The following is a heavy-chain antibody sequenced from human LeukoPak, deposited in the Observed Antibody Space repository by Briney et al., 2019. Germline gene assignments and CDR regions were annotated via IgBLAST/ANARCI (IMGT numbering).Heavy chain of an antibody. D-gene: IGHD7-27*01. CDR2: IYYSGST. Sequence: PSETLALSCTVSGGSISRYYWSWIRQPPGKGLEWIGYIYYSGSTNYNPSLKSRVTMSVDTSKNQFSLKLSSVTAADTAVYYCARDNTPWGYSDLWGRGTLVTVSS. J-gene: IGHJ2*01. CDR1: GGSISRYY. V-gene: IGHV4-59*01. CDR3: ARDNTPWGYSDL.